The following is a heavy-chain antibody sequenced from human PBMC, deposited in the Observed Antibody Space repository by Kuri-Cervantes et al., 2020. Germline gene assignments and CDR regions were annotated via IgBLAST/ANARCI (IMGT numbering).Heavy chain of an antibody. V-gene: IGHV3-9*01. Sequence: SLKISCAASGFTFDDYAMHWVRQAPGKGLEWVSGISWNSGSIGYADSVKGRLTISRDNAKNSLYLQMNSLRAEDTALYYCAKALNTIFEEVHDAFDIWGQGTMVTVSS. CDR2: ISWNSGSI. CDR3: AKALNTIFEEVHDAFDI. D-gene: IGHD3-3*01. CDR1: GFTFDDYA. J-gene: IGHJ3*02.